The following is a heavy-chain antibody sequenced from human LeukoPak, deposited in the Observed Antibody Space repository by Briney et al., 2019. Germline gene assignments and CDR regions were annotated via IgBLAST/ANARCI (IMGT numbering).Heavy chain of an antibody. Sequence: PWESLKISCKGSEYSFTSYWLGWERQMPGKGLECMGIIYPGDSDTRYSPSFQGQVTISADKSISTAYLQWSSLKASDTAMSYCARHDYFRYDFWSGYYGSVDYWGQGTLVTVSS. V-gene: IGHV5-51*01. CDR2: IYPGDSDT. J-gene: IGHJ4*02. CDR1: EYSFTSYW. CDR3: ARHDYFRYDFWSGYYGSVDY. D-gene: IGHD3-3*01.